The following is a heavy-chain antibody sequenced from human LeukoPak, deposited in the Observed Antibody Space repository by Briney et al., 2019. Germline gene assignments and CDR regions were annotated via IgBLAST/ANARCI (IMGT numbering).Heavy chain of an antibody. D-gene: IGHD2-2*01. CDR2: IKQDGSEK. CDR3: ARDGDIVVVPAAMGIDY. CDR1: GFTFSSYW. Sequence: GGSLRLSCAASGFTFSSYWMSWVRQAPGKGLEWVANIKQDGSEKFYVDSVKGRFTISRDNAKNSLYLQMNSLRAEDTAVYYCARDGDIVVVPAAMGIDYWGQGTLVTVSS. J-gene: IGHJ4*02. V-gene: IGHV3-7*01.